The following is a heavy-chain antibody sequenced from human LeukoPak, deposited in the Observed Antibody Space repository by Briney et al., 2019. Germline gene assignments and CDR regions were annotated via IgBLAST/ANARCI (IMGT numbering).Heavy chain of an antibody. D-gene: IGHD2-2*01. Sequence: ASVTVSCTVSGYTLTELSMHWVRQAPGKGLEWMGGFDPEDGETIYAQKFQGRVTMTEGTSTDTAYMELSSLRSEDTAVYYCATGVTYCSSTSCYLRAFDYWGQGTLVTVSS. CDR1: GYTLTELS. CDR2: FDPEDGET. V-gene: IGHV1-24*01. J-gene: IGHJ4*02. CDR3: ATGVTYCSSTSCYLRAFDY.